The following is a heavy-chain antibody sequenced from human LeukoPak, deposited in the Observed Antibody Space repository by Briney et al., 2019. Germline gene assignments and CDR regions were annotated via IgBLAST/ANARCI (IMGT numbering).Heavy chain of an antibody. CDR2: INPSNDDT. Sequence: ASVKVSCKASGYTFTNFVIHWVRQAPGQRLEWLGWINPSNDDTKYSQKFQGRVTITADESTSTAYMELSSLRSEDTAVYYCARAGGNNHYDYWGQETLVTVSS. CDR1: GYTFTNFV. V-gene: IGHV1-3*01. J-gene: IGHJ4*02. CDR3: ARAGGNNHYDY. D-gene: IGHD1-14*01.